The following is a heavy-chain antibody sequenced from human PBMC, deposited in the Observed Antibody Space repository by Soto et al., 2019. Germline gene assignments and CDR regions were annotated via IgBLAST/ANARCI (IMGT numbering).Heavy chain of an antibody. CDR1: RFSLSTSGEG. CDR2: LYGDDDK. CDR3: APRRARTAARDDAYDI. V-gene: IGHV2-5*02. D-gene: IGHD6-6*01. J-gene: IGHJ3*02. Sequence: QITLKESGPTLVKPTQTLTLTCLISRFSLSTSGEGVGWIRQPTGTSLEWHALLYGDDDKRYSPSPTRRLTINKDTSTNQVVLTMTNVDPVDTATYYCAPRRARTAARDDAYDIWGQGNIGTVSS.